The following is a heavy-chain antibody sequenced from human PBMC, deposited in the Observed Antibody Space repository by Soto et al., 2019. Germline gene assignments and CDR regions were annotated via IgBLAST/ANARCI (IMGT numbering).Heavy chain of an antibody. CDR1: GSDINTYS. J-gene: IGHJ6*02. D-gene: IGHD1-1*01. CDR2: IYTSASI. Sequence: SETXSLTCSVSGSDINTYSFTWMRQPAGKGLELIGRIYTSASINYNPSLKGRVTLSVDTYTNQVSLRLASVTAADTAIYYCERDREDGYNLYYGMDVWGQGTTVTVSS. CDR3: ERDREDGYNLYYGMDV. V-gene: IGHV4-4*07.